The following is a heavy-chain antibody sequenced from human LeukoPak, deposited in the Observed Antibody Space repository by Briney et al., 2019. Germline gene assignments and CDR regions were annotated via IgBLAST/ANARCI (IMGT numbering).Heavy chain of an antibody. V-gene: IGHV4-61*01. CDR2: IYYSGST. J-gene: IGHJ3*02. CDR1: GGSISSGSYY. CDR3: ARDQTPHTHAFDI. D-gene: IGHD2-2*02. Sequence: PSQTLSLTCTVAGGSISSGSYYWSWIRQPPGKGLEWIGYIYYSGSTNYNPSLKSRVTISVDTSKNQFSLKLSSVTAADTAVYYCARDQTPHTHAFDIWGQGTMVTVSS.